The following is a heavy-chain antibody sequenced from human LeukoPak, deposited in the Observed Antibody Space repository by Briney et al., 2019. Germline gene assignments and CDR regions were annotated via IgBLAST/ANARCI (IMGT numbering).Heavy chain of an antibody. CDR2: ISSSSSTI. CDR3: ARVSQTPGGRGYFDY. D-gene: IGHD2-15*01. V-gene: IGHV3-48*01. CDR1: GFTFSSYS. J-gene: IGHJ4*02. Sequence: GGSLRLSCAASGFTFSSYSMNWVRQAPGKGLEWISYISSSSSTIYYADSVKGRFTIYRDNAKNSLYLQMNSLRAEDTAVSYCARVSQTPGGRGYFDYWGQGTLVTVSS.